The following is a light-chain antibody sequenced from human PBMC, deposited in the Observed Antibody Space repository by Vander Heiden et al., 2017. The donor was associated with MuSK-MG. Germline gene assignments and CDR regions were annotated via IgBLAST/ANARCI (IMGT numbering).Light chain of an antibody. Sequence: EIVLTQSPGTLSLSPGERATLSCRASQSVSSSYLAWYQQKPGQAPRLLIYGASSRATGIPDRFSGSGSGTDFTLTISRLEPEDFAVYYCQQYGSSPQNVTWTFGQGTKVEIK. CDR2: GAS. CDR1: QSVSSSY. J-gene: IGKJ1*01. CDR3: QQYGSSPQNVTWT. V-gene: IGKV3-20*01.